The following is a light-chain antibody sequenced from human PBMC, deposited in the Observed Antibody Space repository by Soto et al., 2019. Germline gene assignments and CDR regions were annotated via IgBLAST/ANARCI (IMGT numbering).Light chain of an antibody. CDR3: QQYGSSPPLS. CDR1: QSVSSSY. V-gene: IGKV3-20*01. J-gene: IGKJ4*01. CDR2: GAS. Sequence: EILLTQSPGTLSLSPGERSTLSCSASQSVSSSYLAWYQQKPGQAPRLLIYGASSRATGIPDRFSGSGSGTDFTLTISRLEPEDFAVYYCQQYGSSPPLSFGGGTKVDI.